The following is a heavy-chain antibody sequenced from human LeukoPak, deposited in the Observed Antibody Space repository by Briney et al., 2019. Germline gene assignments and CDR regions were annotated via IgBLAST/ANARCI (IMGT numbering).Heavy chain of an antibody. D-gene: IGHD3/OR15-3a*01. Sequence: PGGSLRLSCAASGFTFSNYEMIWVRQAPGKGLECVSYISGSDNTIYYADSVKGRFTISRDSAKNSLYLQMNSLRAEDTAVYYCARGWTHRGDYWGQGTLVTVSS. CDR2: ISGSDNTI. CDR1: GFTFSNYE. V-gene: IGHV3-48*03. CDR3: ARGWTHRGDY. J-gene: IGHJ4*02.